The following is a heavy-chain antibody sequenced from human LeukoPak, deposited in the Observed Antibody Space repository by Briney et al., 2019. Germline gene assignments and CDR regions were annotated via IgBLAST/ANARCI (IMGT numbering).Heavy chain of an antibody. V-gene: IGHV1-8*01. CDR2: MNPNSGNT. CDR3: ARGRRGRGVLRYFDWSFKNDAFDI. Sequence: ASVKVSCKASGYTFTSYDINWVRQATGQGLEWMGWMNPNSGNTGYAQKVQGRVTMTRNTSISTAYMELSSLRSEDTAVYYCARGRRGRGVLRYFDWSFKNDAFDIWGQGTMVTVSS. D-gene: IGHD3-9*01. CDR1: GYTFTSYD. J-gene: IGHJ3*02.